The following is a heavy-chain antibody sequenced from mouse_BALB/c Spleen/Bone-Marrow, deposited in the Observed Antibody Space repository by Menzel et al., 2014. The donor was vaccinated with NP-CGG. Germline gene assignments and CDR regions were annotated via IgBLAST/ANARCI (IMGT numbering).Heavy chain of an antibody. CDR3: ARELYYIDY. V-gene: IGHV3-5*02. CDR2: IYYSGTI. CDR1: GISITTGNYR. J-gene: IGHJ2*01. Sequence: VQLQQSGPGLVKPSQTVSLTCTVTGISITTGNYRWSWIRQFPGNKLEWIGYIYYSGTITYNPSLTSRTTITRDTSKNQFFLEMNSLTAEDTATCYCARELYYIDYWAQGTTLTVSS.